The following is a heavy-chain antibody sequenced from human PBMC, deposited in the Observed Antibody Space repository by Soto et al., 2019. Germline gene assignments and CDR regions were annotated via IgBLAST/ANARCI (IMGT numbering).Heavy chain of an antibody. Sequence: EVQLLESGGGLVQPGGSLRLSCAASGFTFSSYAMSWVRQAPGKGLEWVSAISGSGGSTYYANSVKGRFTLSRDNSKNTLYLQMNSLRAEDTAVYYCSKGYDFWRVHGDYWGQGTLVTVSS. V-gene: IGHV3-23*01. J-gene: IGHJ4*02. CDR1: GFTFSSYA. CDR2: ISGSGGST. CDR3: SKGYDFWRVHGDY. D-gene: IGHD3-3*01.